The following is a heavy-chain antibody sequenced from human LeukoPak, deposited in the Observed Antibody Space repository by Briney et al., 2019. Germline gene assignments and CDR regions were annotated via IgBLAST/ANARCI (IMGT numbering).Heavy chain of an antibody. V-gene: IGHV1-2*02. J-gene: IGHJ4*02. CDR1: GYTFTGYY. Sequence: PRASVKVSCKASGYTFTGYYVHWVRQAPGQGLEWMGWINPNSGGTNYAQRFQGRVTMTRDTSISTAYMELSRLRSDDTAVYYCARVEYYYDSSGYYHYWGQGTLVTVSS. CDR2: INPNSGGT. D-gene: IGHD3-22*01. CDR3: ARVEYYYDSSGYYHY.